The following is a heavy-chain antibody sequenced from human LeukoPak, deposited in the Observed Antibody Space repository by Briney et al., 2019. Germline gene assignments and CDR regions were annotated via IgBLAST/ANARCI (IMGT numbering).Heavy chain of an antibody. Sequence: GGSLRLSCAASGFTFSSYAMHWVRQAPGKGLEWVAVISYDGSNKYYADSVKGRFTNSRDNSKNTLYLQMNSLRAEDTAVYYCARDRVPPYDFWSGYYCDYWGQGTLVTVSS. J-gene: IGHJ4*02. CDR3: ARDRVPPYDFWSGYYCDY. V-gene: IGHV3-30-3*01. D-gene: IGHD3-3*01. CDR1: GFTFSSYA. CDR2: ISYDGSNK.